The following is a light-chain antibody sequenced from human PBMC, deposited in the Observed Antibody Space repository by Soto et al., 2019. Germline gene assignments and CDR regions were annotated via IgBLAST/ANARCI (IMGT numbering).Light chain of an antibody. V-gene: IGKV3-20*01. CDR2: GAS. J-gene: IGKJ1*01. Sequence: EIVLTQSPGTLSLSPGERATLSCRASQSVGYNYLAWYQQKPGQAPRLLIYGASSRASGIPGRFSGSGSGTDFTLTISRLEPEDVAVYFCQQYHNSPRTFGQGTKVDIK. CDR3: QQYHNSPRT. CDR1: QSVGYNY.